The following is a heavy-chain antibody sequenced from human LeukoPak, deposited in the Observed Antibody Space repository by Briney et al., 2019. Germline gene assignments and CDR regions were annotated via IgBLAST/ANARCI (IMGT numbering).Heavy chain of an antibody. CDR1: GGSFSGYY. J-gene: IGHJ6*03. V-gene: IGHV4-34*01. D-gene: IGHD6-13*01. CDR2: INHSGST. CDR3: ARQGQLVRYYYYYMDV. Sequence: SETLSLTCAVYGGSFSGYYWSRIRQPPGKGLEWIGEINHSGSTSYNPSLNSRVTISIDTTKKQFSLKLRSVTAADTAVYYCARQGQLVRYYYYYMDVWGKGTTVTVSS.